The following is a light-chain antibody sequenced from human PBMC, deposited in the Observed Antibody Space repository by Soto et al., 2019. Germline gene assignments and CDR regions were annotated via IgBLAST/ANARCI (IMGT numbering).Light chain of an antibody. CDR2: LEGSGSY. CDR3: ETWDSNIHWV. CDR1: SGHSSYI. J-gene: IGLJ3*02. Sequence: QPVLTQSSSASASPGSSVKLTCTLSSGHSSYIIAWHQQQPGKAPRYLMKLEGSGSYNKGSGVPDRFSGSSSGADRYLTISNLQFEYEADYYCETWDSNIHWVFGGGTKLTVL. V-gene: IGLV4-60*02.